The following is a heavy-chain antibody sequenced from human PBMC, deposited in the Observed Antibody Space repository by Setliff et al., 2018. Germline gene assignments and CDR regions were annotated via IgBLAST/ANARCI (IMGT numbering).Heavy chain of an antibody. CDR2: MNPNSDKT. CDR1: GYTFTDYY. J-gene: IGHJ4*02. D-gene: IGHD1-26*01. Sequence: VKVSCKASGYTFTDYYIHWVRQAPGQGLEWMGWMNPNSDKTGYAQKFQGRITMTRDTSTSTFYMELSSLRSEDTAVYYCARGVGAMGDYWGQGTLVTVSS. V-gene: IGHV1-8*02. CDR3: ARGVGAMGDY.